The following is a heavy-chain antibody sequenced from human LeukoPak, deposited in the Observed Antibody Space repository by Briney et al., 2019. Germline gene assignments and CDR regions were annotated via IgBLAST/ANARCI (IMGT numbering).Heavy chain of an antibody. D-gene: IGHD4-11*01. V-gene: IGHV4-59*01. CDR3: ARASVTYYYYYYMDV. Sequence: SETLSLTCTVSGGSTTNYYWTWIRQPPGKGLEWIGYIHYSGSTNYNPSLKSRVTISVDTSKNQFSLKLSSVTAADTAVYYCARASVTYYYYYYMDVWGKGTTVTVSS. J-gene: IGHJ6*03. CDR2: IHYSGST. CDR1: GGSTTNYY.